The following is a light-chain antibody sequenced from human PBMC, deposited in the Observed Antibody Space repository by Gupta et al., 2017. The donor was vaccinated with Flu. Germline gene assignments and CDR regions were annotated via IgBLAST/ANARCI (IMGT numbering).Light chain of an antibody. J-gene: IGKJ3*01. Sequence: EIVLTQSPGTLSLSPGARATLSCRASQSVGTNYVAWYQKKSGQAPMLLIYGAYRRATGIPDRFSGSGSGTEFTLTISRLEPEDFAVYYCQQYSSSPSFGPGTKVDIK. V-gene: IGKV3-20*01. CDR1: QSVGTNY. CDR3: QQYSSSPS. CDR2: GAY.